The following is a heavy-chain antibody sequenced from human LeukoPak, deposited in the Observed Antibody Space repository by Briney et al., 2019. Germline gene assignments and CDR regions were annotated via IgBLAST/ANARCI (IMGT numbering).Heavy chain of an antibody. CDR1: GFTFRNYA. Sequence: GRSLRLSCAASGFTFRNYAMHWVRQAPGKGLEWVAFISYDGNDKYYADSVKGRFTISRDNSKNTLYLQMNSLRAEDTAVYYCAKDEPGSYSPSDYWGHGTLVTVSS. V-gene: IGHV3-30*18. CDR2: ISYDGNDK. J-gene: IGHJ4*01. CDR3: AKDEPGSYSPSDY. D-gene: IGHD3-10*01.